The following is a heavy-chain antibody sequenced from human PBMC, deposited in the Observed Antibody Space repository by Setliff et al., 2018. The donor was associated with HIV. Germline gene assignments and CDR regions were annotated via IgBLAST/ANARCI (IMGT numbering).Heavy chain of an antibody. Sequence: SETLSLTCSVSGASIRGHYWSWIRQSPGKGLEWIGYIYYTGRTNYNPSLKSRVTMSLDSSKKQFSLKLSSVTAADTAVYFCARDVGGFTVFAVPRGGFDPWGQGTLVTVSS. CDR2: IYYTGRT. D-gene: IGHD3-3*01. CDR1: GASIRGHY. V-gene: IGHV4-59*11. J-gene: IGHJ5*02. CDR3: ARDVGGFTVFAVPRGGFDP.